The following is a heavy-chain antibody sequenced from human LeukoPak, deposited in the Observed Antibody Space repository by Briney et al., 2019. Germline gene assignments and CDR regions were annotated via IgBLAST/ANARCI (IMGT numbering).Heavy chain of an antibody. J-gene: IGHJ5*02. CDR1: GFTFSSYG. CDR3: ARGPRGYDSSGGP. D-gene: IGHD3-22*01. V-gene: IGHV3-30*03. CDR2: ISYDGSNK. Sequence: GGSLRLSCAASGFTFSSYGMHWVRQAPGKGLEWVAVISYDGSNKYYADSVKGRFTISRDNAKSSLYLQMNSLRAEDTAVYYCARGPRGYDSSGGPWGQGTLVTVSS.